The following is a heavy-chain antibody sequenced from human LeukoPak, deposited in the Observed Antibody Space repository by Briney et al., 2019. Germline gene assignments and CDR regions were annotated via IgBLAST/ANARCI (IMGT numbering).Heavy chain of an antibody. D-gene: IGHD6-6*01. CDR1: GFTFSSYA. V-gene: IGHV3-23*01. J-gene: IGHJ4*02. Sequence: QSGGSLRLSCAASGFTFSSYAISGVRRARGEGREWVAAISGSGGSTYYADSVKGRFTISRDNSKNTLYLQMNSMRAEDTAVYYCAKGVVAARHFDYWGQGTLVTVSS. CDR2: ISGSGGST. CDR3: AKGVVAARHFDY.